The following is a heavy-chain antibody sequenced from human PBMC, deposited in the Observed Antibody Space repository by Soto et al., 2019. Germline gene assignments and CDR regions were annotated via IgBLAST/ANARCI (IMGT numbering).Heavy chain of an antibody. V-gene: IGHV1-8*01. CDR1: GYTFTSYD. CDR3: AREVWIQLGHQSSGEYYMDV. Sequence: QVQLVQSGAEVKKPGASVKVSCKASGYTFTSYDINWVRQATGQGLEWMGWMNPNSGNTGYAQKFEGRVTMTRNTSISTAYMELSSLRSEDTAVYYCAREVWIQLGHQSSGEYYMDVWGKGTTVTVSS. D-gene: IGHD5-18*01. J-gene: IGHJ6*03. CDR2: MNPNSGNT.